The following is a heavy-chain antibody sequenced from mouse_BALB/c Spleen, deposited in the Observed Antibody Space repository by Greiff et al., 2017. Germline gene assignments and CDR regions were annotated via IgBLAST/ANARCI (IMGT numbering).Heavy chain of an antibody. CDR1: GYSITSDYA. J-gene: IGHJ3*01. CDR2: ISYSGST. Sequence: DVQLVESGPGLVKPSQSLSLTCTVTGYSITSDYAWNWIRQFPGNKLEWMGYISYSGSTSYNPSLKSRISITRDTSKNQFFLQLNSVTTEDTATYYCARELLRPAWFAYWGQGTLVTVSA. D-gene: IGHD1-2*01. CDR3: ARELLRPAWFAY. V-gene: IGHV3-2*02.